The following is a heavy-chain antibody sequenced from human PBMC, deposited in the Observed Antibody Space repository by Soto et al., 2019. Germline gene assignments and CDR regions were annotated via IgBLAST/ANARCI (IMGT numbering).Heavy chain of an antibody. CDR2: ISHDGNNT. Sequence: GGSLRLSCAASGFTFSSYAMYWVRQAPGKGLEWMAFISHDGNNTYYADSVKGRFSISRDNSKNTLYLQMNSLRDEDTAVYHCAKEETVGATRSHYYYYYGMDVWGQGTTVTVSS. V-gene: IGHV3-30-3*01. D-gene: IGHD1-26*01. CDR1: GFTFSSYA. J-gene: IGHJ6*02. CDR3: AKEETVGATRSHYYYYYGMDV.